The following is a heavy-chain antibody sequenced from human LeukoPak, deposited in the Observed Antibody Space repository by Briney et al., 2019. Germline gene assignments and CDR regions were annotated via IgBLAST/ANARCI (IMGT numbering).Heavy chain of an antibody. V-gene: IGHV4-59*01. Sequence: PSETLSLTCTVSGGSISSYYWSWIRQPPGEGLGWIGYIYYSGSTNYNPSLKSRVTISVDTSKNQFSLKLSSVTAADTAVYYCARLRSYGDYCFFDYGGQGTLVTVSS. CDR2: IYYSGST. CDR3: ARLRSYGDYCFFDY. CDR1: GGSISSYY. J-gene: IGHJ4*02. D-gene: IGHD4-17*01.